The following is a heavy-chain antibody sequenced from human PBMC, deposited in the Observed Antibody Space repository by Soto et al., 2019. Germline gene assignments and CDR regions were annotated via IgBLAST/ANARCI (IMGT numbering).Heavy chain of an antibody. CDR1: GGSFSGYY. J-gene: IGHJ3*02. CDR3: ARGGIAVAPDAFDI. V-gene: IGHV4-34*01. D-gene: IGHD6-19*01. CDR2: INHSGST. Sequence: SETLSLTCAVYGGSFSGYYWSWIRQPPGKGLEWIGEINHSGSTNYNPSLKSRVTMSVDTSKNQFSLKLSSVTAADTAVYYCARGGIAVAPDAFDIWGQGTMVTVSS.